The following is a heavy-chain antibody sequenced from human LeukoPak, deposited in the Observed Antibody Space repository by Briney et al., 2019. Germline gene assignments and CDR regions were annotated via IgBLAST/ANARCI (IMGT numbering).Heavy chain of an antibody. CDR1: GYTFTGYY. J-gene: IGHJ6*03. CDR2: INPNSGGT. CDR3: ARGMVVVVVAATHYYMDV. V-gene: IGHV1-2*02. D-gene: IGHD2-15*01. Sequence: ASVKVSCKASGYTFTGYYMHWVRQAPGQGLEWMGWINPNSGGTNYAQKFQGRVTMTRDTSISTAYMELSRLRSDDTAVYYCARGMVVVVVAATHYYMDVWGKGTTVTVSS.